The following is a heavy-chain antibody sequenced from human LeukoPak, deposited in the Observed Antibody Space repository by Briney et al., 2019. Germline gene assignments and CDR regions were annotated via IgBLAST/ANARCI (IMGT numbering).Heavy chain of an antibody. V-gene: IGHV4-34*01. CDR3: ARGLGSNWYRLKFDY. D-gene: IGHD6-13*01. CDR1: GGSFSGYY. J-gene: IGHJ4*02. CDR2: INHSGST. Sequence: SETLSLTCAVYGGSFSGYYWSWIRQPPGKGLEWIGEINHSGSTNYNPSLKSRVTISVDTSKNQFSLKLSSVTAADTAVYYCARGLGSNWYRLKFDYWGQGTLVTVSS.